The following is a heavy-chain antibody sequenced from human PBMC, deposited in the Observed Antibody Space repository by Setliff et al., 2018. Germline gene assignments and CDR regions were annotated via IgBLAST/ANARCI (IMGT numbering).Heavy chain of an antibody. CDR1: GGSISSYS. D-gene: IGHD3-16*02. V-gene: IGHV3-23*01. Sequence: PSETLSLTCTVSGGSISSYSMNWVRQAPGKGLEWVSAISGSGAISYADSVKGRFTVSRDNSKNTLYLQMNSLTADDTAVYYCARDRADYVWGSYRPDYYYYHHGMDVWGQGTTVTVSS. CDR3: ARDRADYVWGSYRPDYYYYHHGMDV. J-gene: IGHJ6*02. CDR2: ISGSGAI.